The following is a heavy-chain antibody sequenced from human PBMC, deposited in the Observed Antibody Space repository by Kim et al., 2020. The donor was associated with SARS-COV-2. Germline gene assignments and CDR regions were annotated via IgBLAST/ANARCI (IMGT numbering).Heavy chain of an antibody. Sequence: SETLSLTCTVSGGSINSFYWSWTRQPPGKGLEWIGYISYIGNTNYNPSLKSRVTISVDTSKNQFSLKLSSVPAADTAVYYCARASGTVTTFYYHGMDVWGQGTTVTVSS. V-gene: IGHV4-59*01. CDR1: GGSINSFY. CDR2: ISYIGNT. CDR3: ARASGTVTTFYYHGMDV. D-gene: IGHD4-4*01. J-gene: IGHJ6*02.